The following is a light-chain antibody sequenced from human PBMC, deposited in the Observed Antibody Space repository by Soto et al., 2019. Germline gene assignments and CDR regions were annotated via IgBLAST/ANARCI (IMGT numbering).Light chain of an antibody. CDR3: QVWDSSSDHYV. Sequence: SYELTQPPSVSVAPGKTARITCGGNKIGSKSVHWYQQKPGQAPVLVIYYDSDRPSGIPERFSGSNSRNTATLTISRVEAGYEADYYCQVWDSSSDHYVFGTGTKLTVL. CDR1: KIGSKS. J-gene: IGLJ1*01. V-gene: IGLV3-21*04. CDR2: YDS.